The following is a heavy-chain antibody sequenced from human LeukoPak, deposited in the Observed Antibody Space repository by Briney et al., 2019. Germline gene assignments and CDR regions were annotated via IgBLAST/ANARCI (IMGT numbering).Heavy chain of an antibody. CDR2: ISSSGTTI. J-gene: IGHJ4*02. CDR1: GFTFSSYE. Sequence: GGSVRLSCAASGFTFSSYEMNWVRQAPGKGLEWVSYISSSGTTIYYADSVKGRFTISRDNAKNTLYLQMNSLTVEDTAVYYCVRDGLGIQLGSIDNWGQGTLVTVS. V-gene: IGHV3-48*03. CDR3: VRDGLGIQLGSIDN. D-gene: IGHD5-18*01.